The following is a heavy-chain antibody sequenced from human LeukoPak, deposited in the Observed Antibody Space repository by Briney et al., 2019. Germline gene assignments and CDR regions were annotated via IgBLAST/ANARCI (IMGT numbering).Heavy chain of an antibody. J-gene: IGHJ4*02. CDR2: INHSGST. CDR1: GGSFSGYY. CDR3: ARPLGGYRDYYPLGY. Sequence: NASETLSLTCAVYGGSFSGYYWSWIRQPPGKGLEWIGEINHSGSTNYNPSLKSRVTISVDTSKNQFSLKLSSVTAADTAVYYCARPLGGYRDYYPLGYWGQGTLVTVSS. D-gene: IGHD3-10*01. V-gene: IGHV4-34*01.